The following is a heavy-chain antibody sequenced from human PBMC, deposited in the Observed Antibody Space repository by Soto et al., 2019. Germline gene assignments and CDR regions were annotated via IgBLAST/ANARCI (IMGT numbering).Heavy chain of an antibody. D-gene: IGHD6-13*01. CDR3: ARVGSSWCFDY. CDR2: IWYDGSKK. J-gene: IGHJ4*02. CDR1: GFTFSSYG. V-gene: IGHV3-33*01. Sequence: QVQLVESGGGVVQPGRSLRLSCAASGFTFSSYGMHWVRQAPGKGMEWVAVIWYDGSKKYYADSVKSRFTISRDNSKNTLYLKMNSLRAEDTAVYYCARVGSSWCFDYWGQGTLVTVSS.